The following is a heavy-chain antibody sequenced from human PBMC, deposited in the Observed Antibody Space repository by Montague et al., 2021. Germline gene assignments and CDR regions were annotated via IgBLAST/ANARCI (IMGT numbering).Heavy chain of an antibody. CDR1: GFTFSNYF. J-gene: IGHJ4*02. V-gene: IGHV3-9*01. CDR2: IKGNSSKI. CDR3: VKDNRDYYPDF. Sequence: SLRLSCAASGFTFSNYFMNWVRQAPGKGLEWVADIKGNSSKIDYVDSVKGRFTISRDNAKNSLYLQMNSLRAEDTAFYYCVKDNRDYYPDFWGQGILVTVSS. D-gene: IGHD4-17*01.